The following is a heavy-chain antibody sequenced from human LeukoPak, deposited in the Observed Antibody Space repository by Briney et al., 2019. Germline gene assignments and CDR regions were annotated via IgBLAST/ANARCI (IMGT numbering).Heavy chain of an antibody. CDR1: GGSFSNYF. D-gene: IGHD4-17*01. CDR2: IYHSGST. V-gene: IGHV4-30-2*01. Sequence: SETLSLTCAVYGGSFSNYFWTWIRQPPGKGLEWIGYIYHSGSTYYNPSLKSRVTISVDRSKNQFSLKLSSVTAADTAVYYCARARGYGFIFDYWGQGTLVTVSS. CDR3: ARARGYGFIFDY. J-gene: IGHJ4*02.